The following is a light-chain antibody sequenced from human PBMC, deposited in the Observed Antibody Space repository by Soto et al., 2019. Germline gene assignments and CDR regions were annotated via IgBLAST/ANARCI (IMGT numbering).Light chain of an antibody. CDR3: QQSFTSPWT. Sequence: DIQMTQSPSSLSASVGDSVAITCRASQPVSTYLNWYQQNPGKPPKLLVYAASTLQSGVASRFTGSGSGTDFTLTIRGLQPEDFATSYCQQSFTSPWTFGQGTNVEI. V-gene: IGKV1-39*01. J-gene: IGKJ1*01. CDR2: AAS. CDR1: QPVSTY.